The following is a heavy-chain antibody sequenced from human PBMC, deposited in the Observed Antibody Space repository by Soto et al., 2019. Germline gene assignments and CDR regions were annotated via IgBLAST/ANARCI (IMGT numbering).Heavy chain of an antibody. J-gene: IGHJ4*02. Sequence: PSETLSLTCTVSGGSVSSGSYYWSWIRQPPGKGLEWIGYIYYSGSTNYNPPLKSRVTISVDTSKNQFSLKMSSVTAADTAVYYCAREGGSYYFDYWGQGTLVTVSS. CDR2: IYYSGST. D-gene: IGHD1-26*01. CDR3: AREGGSYYFDY. V-gene: IGHV4-61*01. CDR1: GGSVSSGSYY.